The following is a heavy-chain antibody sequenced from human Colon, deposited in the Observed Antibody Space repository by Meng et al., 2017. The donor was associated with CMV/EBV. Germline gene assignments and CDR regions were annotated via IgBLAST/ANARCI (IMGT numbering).Heavy chain of an antibody. CDR2: IRYDGSKK. J-gene: IGHJ5*02. CDR1: GFTFSSHG. V-gene: IGHV3-30*02. Sequence: GGSLRLSCAASGFTFSSHGMHWVRQAPGKGLEWVAFIRYDGSKKYYADSVKGRFTISRDNSRTTLYLQVGSLRTDDTALYYCAKGGNWFRDWFDPWGQGTLVTVSS. D-gene: IGHD3-10*01. CDR3: AKGGNWFRDWFDP.